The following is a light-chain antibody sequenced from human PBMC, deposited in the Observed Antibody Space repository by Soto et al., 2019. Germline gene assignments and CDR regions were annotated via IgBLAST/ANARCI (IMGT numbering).Light chain of an antibody. J-gene: IGLJ1*01. Sequence: QSALTQPRSVSGSPGQSITISCTGTSSDVGGYNYVSWYRQHPGKAPKLMIYDVSKRPSGVPDRFSGSKSGNTASLTISGLQAEEEAYYYSCSYAGSYTHYVFGTGTKVTVL. CDR1: SSDVGGYNY. CDR2: DVS. V-gene: IGLV2-11*01. CDR3: CSYAGSYTHYV.